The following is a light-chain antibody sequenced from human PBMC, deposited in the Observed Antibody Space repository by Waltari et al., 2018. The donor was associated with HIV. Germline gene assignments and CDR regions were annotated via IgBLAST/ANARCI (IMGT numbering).Light chain of an antibody. V-gene: IGLV3-1*01. CDR2: QDT. CDR1: NLDEKY. Sequence: SYDLTQPPSVSVSPGQTANIACSGDNLDEKYTSWYQQKADQAPVLLMYQDTKRPAGMPARFSGSVSGNTATLTISGTLPLDEGDYYCQAWDSHTVVFGGGTKLTVL. J-gene: IGLJ2*01. CDR3: QAWDSHTVV.